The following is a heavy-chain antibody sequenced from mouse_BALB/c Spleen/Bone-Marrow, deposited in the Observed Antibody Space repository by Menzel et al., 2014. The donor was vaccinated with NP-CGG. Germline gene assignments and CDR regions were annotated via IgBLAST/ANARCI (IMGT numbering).Heavy chain of an antibody. CDR3: ARSGGYDGFSY. CDR2: INPSTGYT. Sequence: VQLQQSGAELAKPGASVKMSCKASGYTFTSYWMHWVKQRPGQGLEWIGYINPSTGYTEYNQKFKDKATLTADKSSSTASMQLSSLTSEDSAVDYCARSGGYDGFSYWGQVTTLTISS. J-gene: IGHJ2*01. D-gene: IGHD2-2*01. V-gene: IGHV1-7*01. CDR1: GYTFTSYW.